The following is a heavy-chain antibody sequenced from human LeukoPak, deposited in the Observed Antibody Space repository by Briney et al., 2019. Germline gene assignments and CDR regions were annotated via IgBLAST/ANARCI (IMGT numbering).Heavy chain of an antibody. D-gene: IGHD4-17*01. J-gene: IGHJ3*02. V-gene: IGHV3-30*02. CDR3: ARDPNGDYVGAFDI. CDR1: GFIFSIYG. CDR2: IRYDGNNE. Sequence: GGSLRLSCAASGFIFSIYGMHWVRQAPGKGLEWVAYIRYDGNNEDYADSVKGRFTISRDNSKNSLYLQMNRLRAEDAAVYYCARDPNGDYVGAFDILGQGTMVTVSS.